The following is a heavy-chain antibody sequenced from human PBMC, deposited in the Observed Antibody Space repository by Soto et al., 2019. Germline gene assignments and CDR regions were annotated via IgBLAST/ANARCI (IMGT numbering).Heavy chain of an antibody. CDR3: AKVENYYDSSGYYYHLDY. CDR1: VFTFSSYA. Sequence: GGSLRLSCAASVFTFSSYAMSWVRQAPGKGLEWVSAISGSGGSTYYADSVKGRFTIPRDNSKNTLYLQMNSLRAEDTAVYYCAKVENYYDSSGYYYHLDYWGQGTLVTVSS. D-gene: IGHD3-22*01. V-gene: IGHV3-23*01. J-gene: IGHJ4*02. CDR2: ISGSGGST.